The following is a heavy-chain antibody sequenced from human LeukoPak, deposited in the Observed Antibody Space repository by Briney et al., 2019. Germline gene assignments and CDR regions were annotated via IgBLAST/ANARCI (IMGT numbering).Heavy chain of an antibody. J-gene: IGHJ4*02. V-gene: IGHV1-2*02. CDR3: ARGRGCSSTSCYLWSDY. Sequence: GASVTVSCKASGYTFTGYYMHWVRQAPGQGLEWMGWINPNSGGTNYAQKFQGRVTMTRDTSISTAYMELSRLRSDDTAVYYCARGRGCSSTSCYLWSDYWGQGTLVTVSS. D-gene: IGHD2-2*01. CDR2: INPNSGGT. CDR1: GYTFTGYY.